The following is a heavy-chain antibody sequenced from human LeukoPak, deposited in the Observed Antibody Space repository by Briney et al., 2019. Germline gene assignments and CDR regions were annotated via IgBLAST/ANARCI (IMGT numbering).Heavy chain of an antibody. CDR3: AREPGMGPHIVVVTAVDY. D-gene: IGHD2-21*02. CDR1: GYSISSSSYY. CDR2: IYYSGST. J-gene: IGHJ4*02. Sequence: SETLSLTCTVSGYSISSSSYYWGWIRQPPGKGLEWIGSIYYSGSTYYNPSLKSRVTISVDTSKNQFSLKLSSVTAADTAVYYCAREPGMGPHIVVVTAVDYWGQGTLVTVSS. V-gene: IGHV4-39*07.